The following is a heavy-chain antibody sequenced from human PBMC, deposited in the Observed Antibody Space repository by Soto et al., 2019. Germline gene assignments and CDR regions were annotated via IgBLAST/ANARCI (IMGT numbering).Heavy chain of an antibody. CDR3: ARASMAAAPFLMDYYYGMDV. Sequence: EVQLLESGGGLVQPGGSLRLSCAASGFTFSSYAMSWVRQAPGKGLEWVSAISGSGGSTYYADSVKGRFTISRDNSKNPLYLQMNSLRDEDTAVYYCARASMAAAPFLMDYYYGMDVWGQGTTVTVSS. D-gene: IGHD3-3*02. CDR2: ISGSGGST. V-gene: IGHV3-23*01. CDR1: GFTFSSYA. J-gene: IGHJ6*02.